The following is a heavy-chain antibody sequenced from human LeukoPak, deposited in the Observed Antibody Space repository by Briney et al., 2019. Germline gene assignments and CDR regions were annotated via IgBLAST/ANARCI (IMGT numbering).Heavy chain of an antibody. CDR1: GFTFSSYE. D-gene: IGHD3-10*01. V-gene: IGHV3-48*03. CDR2: ISRSGNII. Sequence: GGSLRLSCAASGFTFSSYEMNWVRQAPGKGLEWVSYISRSGNIIYYADSVKGRFTISRDNAKNALYLQMNSLRAEDTAVYYCARDLWFGESLPYYFDYWGQGTLVTVSS. J-gene: IGHJ4*02. CDR3: ARDLWFGESLPYYFDY.